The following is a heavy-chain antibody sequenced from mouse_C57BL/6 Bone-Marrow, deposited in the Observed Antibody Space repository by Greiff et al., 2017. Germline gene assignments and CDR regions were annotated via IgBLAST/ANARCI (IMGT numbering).Heavy chain of an antibody. V-gene: IGHV2-2*01. CDR3: ARMGEAY. Sequence: QVQLQQSGPGLVQPSQSLSITCTVSGFSLTSYGVHWVRQSPGKGLEWLGVIWSGGSTDYNAAFISRLSISKDNSKSQVCFKMNSLQADDTAIYYCARMGEAYWGQGTLVTVSA. CDR1: GFSLTSYG. CDR2: IWSGGST. J-gene: IGHJ3*01.